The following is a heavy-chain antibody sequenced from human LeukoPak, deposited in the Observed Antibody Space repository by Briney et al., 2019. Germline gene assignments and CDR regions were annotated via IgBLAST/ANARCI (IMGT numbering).Heavy chain of an antibody. J-gene: IGHJ4*02. Sequence: GGSLRLSCAASGFTFSSYSMNWVRQAPGKGLEWVSSISSSSSYIYYADSVKGRFTISRDNAKNSLYLQMDSLRAEDTAVYYCARLPDVDTAMVRNWGQGTLVTVSS. V-gene: IGHV3-21*01. D-gene: IGHD5-18*01. CDR3: ARLPDVDTAMVRN. CDR2: ISSSSSYI. CDR1: GFTFSSYS.